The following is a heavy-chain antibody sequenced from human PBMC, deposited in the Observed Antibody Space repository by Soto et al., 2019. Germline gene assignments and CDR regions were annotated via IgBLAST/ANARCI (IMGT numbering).Heavy chain of an antibody. Sequence: GGSPRLSCAASGLTFCSYAMSWVRQAPGKGLEWVSAISGSGGSTYYADSVKGRFTISRDNSKNTLYLQMNSLRAEDTAVYYCASQRGLHWYFDLWGRGTLVTVSS. V-gene: IGHV3-23*01. CDR2: ISGSGGST. D-gene: IGHD2-21*01. J-gene: IGHJ2*01. CDR1: GLTFCSYA. CDR3: ASQRGLHWYFDL.